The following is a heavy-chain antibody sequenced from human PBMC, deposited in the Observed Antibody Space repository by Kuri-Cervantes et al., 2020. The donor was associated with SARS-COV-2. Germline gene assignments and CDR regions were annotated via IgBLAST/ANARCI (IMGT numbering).Heavy chain of an antibody. CDR2: IIPILGIA. V-gene: IGHV1-69*10. J-gene: IGHJ3*02. CDR3: AREPSYYYGSGMAFDI. Sequence: SVKVSCKASGGTFSSYAISWVRQAPGQGLEWMGGIIPILGIANYAQKFQGRVTITADKFTSTAYMELSSLRSEDTAVYYCAREPSYYYGSGMAFDIWGQGTRVT. CDR1: GGTFSSYA. D-gene: IGHD3-10*01.